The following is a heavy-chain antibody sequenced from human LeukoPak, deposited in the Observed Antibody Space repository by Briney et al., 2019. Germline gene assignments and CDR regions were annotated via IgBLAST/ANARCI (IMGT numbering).Heavy chain of an antibody. CDR3: ARADRPNWYFDL. Sequence: EGSLRLSCTASGFTFSSYCMHWVRQAPRKGLVWVSRINSDGSSTSYADSVKGRFTISRDNAKNTLYLQMNSLRAEDTAMYYCARADRPNWYFDLWGRGTLVTVSS. CDR2: INSDGSST. CDR1: GFTFSSYC. J-gene: IGHJ2*01. V-gene: IGHV3-74*01.